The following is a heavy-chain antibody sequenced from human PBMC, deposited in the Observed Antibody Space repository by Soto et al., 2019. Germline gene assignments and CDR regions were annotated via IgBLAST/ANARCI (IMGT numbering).Heavy chain of an antibody. CDR2: MNPNSGNT. Sequence: ASVKVSCKASGYTFTSYDINWVRQATGQGLEWMGWMNPNSGNTGYAQKFQGRVTMTRNTSISTAYMELSSLRSGDTAVYYCARERTSGWYANYYGMDVWGQGTTVTVSS. CDR1: GYTFTSYD. CDR3: ARERTSGWYANYYGMDV. V-gene: IGHV1-8*01. D-gene: IGHD6-19*01. J-gene: IGHJ6*02.